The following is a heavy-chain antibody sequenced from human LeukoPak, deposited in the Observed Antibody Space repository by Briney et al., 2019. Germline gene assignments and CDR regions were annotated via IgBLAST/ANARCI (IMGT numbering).Heavy chain of an antibody. V-gene: IGHV4-59*01. CDR2: IYYSGST. D-gene: IGHD3-10*01. CDR3: AREWMVRGARLYYFDY. J-gene: IGHJ4*02. Sequence: SETLSLTCTVSGGSISSYYWSWIRQPPGKGLEWIGYIYYSGSTNYNPSLKSRVTISVDTSKNQFSLKLSSVTAADTAVYYCAREWMVRGARLYYFDYWGQGTLVTVSS. CDR1: GGSISSYY.